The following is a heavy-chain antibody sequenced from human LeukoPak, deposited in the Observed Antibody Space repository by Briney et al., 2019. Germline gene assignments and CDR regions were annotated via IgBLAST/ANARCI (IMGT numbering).Heavy chain of an antibody. Sequence: ASVKVSCKTSGFFTNCDINWVRQAPGQRLEWMGWISPYNGDTKYAQKFQDRVTMTTDISTSTTYLELRSLKSDDTALYYRTRATGWLSDYWGQGTLVTVSS. CDR1: GFFTNCD. CDR2: ISPYNGDT. J-gene: IGHJ4*02. V-gene: IGHV1-18*04. CDR3: TRATGWLSDY. D-gene: IGHD6-19*01.